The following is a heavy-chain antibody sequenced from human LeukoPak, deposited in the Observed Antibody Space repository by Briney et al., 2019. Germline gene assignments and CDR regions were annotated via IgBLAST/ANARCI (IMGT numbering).Heavy chain of an antibody. CDR3: ARTGGWGSYYNAYYYGMDV. V-gene: IGHV4-59*01. CDR2: IYYSGST. D-gene: IGHD3-10*01. Sequence: PSETLSLTCTVSGGSISSYYWSWIRQPPGKGLEWIGYIYYSGSTNYNPSLKSRVTISVDTSKNQFSLKLSSVTAADTAVYYCARTGGWGSYYNAYYYGMDVWGQGTTVTVSS. J-gene: IGHJ6*02. CDR1: GGSISSYY.